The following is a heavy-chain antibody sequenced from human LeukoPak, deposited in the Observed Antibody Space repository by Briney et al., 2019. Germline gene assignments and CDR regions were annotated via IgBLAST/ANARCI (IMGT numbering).Heavy chain of an antibody. CDR2: ISGSGGST. J-gene: IGHJ4*02. CDR3: AAYGSGSYDY. Sequence: LEWVSAISGSGGSTYYADSVKGRFTISRDNSKNTLYLQMNSLRAEDTAVYYCAAYGSGSYDYWGQGTLVTVSS. D-gene: IGHD3-10*01. V-gene: IGHV3-23*01.